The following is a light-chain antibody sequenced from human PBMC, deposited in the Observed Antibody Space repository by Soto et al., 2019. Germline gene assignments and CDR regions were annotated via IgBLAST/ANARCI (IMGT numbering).Light chain of an antibody. CDR2: HAS. Sequence: EIVMTQSPATLSVSPGERATLSCRASQSVSNNLAWYQQKPGQAPRLLIYHASTGATGIPARFSGSGSGTELTLTSSSVQSEEFAVYYCQQYNEWPLTFGGGTKVEIK. CDR1: QSVSNN. V-gene: IGKV3-15*01. J-gene: IGKJ4*01. CDR3: QQYNEWPLT.